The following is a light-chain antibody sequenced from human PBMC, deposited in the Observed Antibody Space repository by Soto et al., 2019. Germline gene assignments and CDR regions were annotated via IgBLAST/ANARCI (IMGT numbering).Light chain of an antibody. J-gene: IGKJ2*01. CDR1: ERVSNSY. Sequence: VLTQSPDTLSLSPGERATLSCRASERVSNSYLAWYQQKFGEAPRLLLSATSKRAAGIPDRFSGSGSGTDFTLTISRVEPEDFVVYYCQQFGTSPPTTFGQGTKLEI. CDR3: QQFGTSPPTT. CDR2: ATS. V-gene: IGKV3-20*01.